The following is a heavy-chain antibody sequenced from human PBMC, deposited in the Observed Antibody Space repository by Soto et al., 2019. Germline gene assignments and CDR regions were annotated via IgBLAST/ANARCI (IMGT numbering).Heavy chain of an antibody. CDR2: IYWDDDK. CDR3: ALLARFSSSWYSGRPGWFDP. Sequence: QITLKESGPPLVKPTQTLTLTCTFSGFSLSTSGVGVGWIRQPPGKALEWLALIYWDDDKRYSPSLKSRLTITKDTSKNQVVLTMTNMDPVDTATYYCALLARFSSSWYSGRPGWFDPWGQGTLVTVSS. CDR1: GFSLSTSGVG. J-gene: IGHJ5*02. V-gene: IGHV2-5*02. D-gene: IGHD6-13*01.